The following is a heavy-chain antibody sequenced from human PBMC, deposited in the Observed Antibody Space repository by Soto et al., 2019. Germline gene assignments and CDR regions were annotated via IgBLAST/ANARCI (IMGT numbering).Heavy chain of an antibody. J-gene: IGHJ5*02. Sequence: ASVKVSCKASGYTFTGYYMHWVRQAPGQGLEWMGGIIPIFGTANYAQKFQGRVTITADESTSTAYMELSSLRSEDTAVYYCARSITMIGTFDPWGQGTLVTVSS. D-gene: IGHD3-22*01. CDR1: GYTFTGYY. CDR3: ARSITMIGTFDP. V-gene: IGHV1-69*13. CDR2: IIPIFGTA.